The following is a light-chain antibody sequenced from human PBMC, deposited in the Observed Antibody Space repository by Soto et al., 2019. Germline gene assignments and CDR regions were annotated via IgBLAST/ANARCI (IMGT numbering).Light chain of an antibody. J-gene: IGLJ2*01. Sequence: QSALTQPASVSGSPGQSITISCTGTSSDVGGYNYVSWYQQHPGKAPKLMIYEVSNRPSGVSNRFSGSKSGNTASLTISGXXXEDEADYYCSSYTSSSTLVVFGGGTKLTVL. CDR2: EVS. V-gene: IGLV2-14*01. CDR3: SSYTSSSTLVV. CDR1: SSDVGGYNY.